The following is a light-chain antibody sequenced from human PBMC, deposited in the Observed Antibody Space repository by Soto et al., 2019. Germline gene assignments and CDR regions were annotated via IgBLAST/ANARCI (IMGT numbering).Light chain of an antibody. CDR2: DAS. Sequence: DIQMTQSPSTLSASVGDRVTITCRASQSIDRWLAWYQQKPGKAPKLLISDASNLESEVPSRFSGSGSGTEFSLTISGLQPDHFATYFCQQYSSYPWTFGQGTKVEIK. CDR3: QQYSSYPWT. J-gene: IGKJ1*01. CDR1: QSIDRW. V-gene: IGKV1-5*01.